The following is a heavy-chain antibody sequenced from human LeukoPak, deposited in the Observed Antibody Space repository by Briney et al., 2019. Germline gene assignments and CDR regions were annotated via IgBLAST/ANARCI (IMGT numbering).Heavy chain of an antibody. CDR2: INHSGST. J-gene: IGHJ4*02. D-gene: IGHD3-16*01. Sequence: SETLSLTCAVYGGSFSGYYWNWIRQPPGKGLEWIGEINHSGSTNYIPSLKSRVTISVDMSKNQFSLKLTSMTAADTAVYYCARGRDYVWGSYISVWGQGTLVTVSS. V-gene: IGHV4-34*01. CDR1: GGSFSGYY. CDR3: ARGRDYVWGSYISV.